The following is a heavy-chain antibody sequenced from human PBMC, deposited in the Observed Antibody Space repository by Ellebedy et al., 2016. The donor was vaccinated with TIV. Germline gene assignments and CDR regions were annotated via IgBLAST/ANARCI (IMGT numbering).Heavy chain of an antibody. V-gene: IGHV4-30-4*01. Sequence: MPSETLSLTCTVSGASVNSGDHSRSWLRQPPGKGPEWIGYAHHSGRTQYNPSPESRVTISLQTSKNQSSLKLSSMTVADTAVYYCARGDTSVTGYVEFFGHWGQGTLVTVSS. CDR3: ARGDTSVTGYVEFFGH. CDR1: GASVNSGDHS. J-gene: IGHJ1*01. CDR2: AHHSGRT. D-gene: IGHD3-9*01.